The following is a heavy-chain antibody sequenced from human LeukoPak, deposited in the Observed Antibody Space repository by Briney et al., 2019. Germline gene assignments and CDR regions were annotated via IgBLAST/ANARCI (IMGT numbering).Heavy chain of an antibody. V-gene: IGHV3-43*02. CDR2: ISADGGST. Sequence: GGSLRLSCVASGLTFHDYAMHWVRQAPGKGLEWVSLISADGGSTFYADSVRGRFSISRDNSKNSLYLQMNSLRTEDTAMYYCAKESGKFDYWGQGTLVAVSS. CDR3: AKESGKFDY. J-gene: IGHJ4*02. CDR1: GLTFHDYA.